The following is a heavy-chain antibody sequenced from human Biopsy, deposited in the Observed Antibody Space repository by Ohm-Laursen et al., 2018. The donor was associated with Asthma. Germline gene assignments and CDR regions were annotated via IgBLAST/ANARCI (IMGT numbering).Heavy chain of an antibody. CDR2: ISYDGSSI. Sequence: SLRLSCAAPRFTYEMHWVRQAPGKGLEWVAVISYDGSSIYYADSVKGRFTISRDNSKNTLSLQMNSLTAEDTAVYYCAREGVAGTHVEDWGQGTLVTVSS. J-gene: IGHJ4*02. D-gene: IGHD6-19*01. CDR1: RFTYE. CDR3: AREGVAGTHVED. V-gene: IGHV3-30-3*01.